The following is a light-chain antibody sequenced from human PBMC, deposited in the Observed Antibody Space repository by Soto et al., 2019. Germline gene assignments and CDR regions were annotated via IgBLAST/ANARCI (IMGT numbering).Light chain of an antibody. CDR1: SSNIGSNY. CDR2: RNN. J-gene: IGLJ3*02. Sequence: QSVLTQPPSASGTPGQRVTISCSGSSSNIGSNYVYWYQQLPGTAPKLLIYRNNQRPSGVPDRFSGSKSGTSASLAISGLRSEDEADYYCAAWDDSLSGSWVFGGGTKFTVL. CDR3: AAWDDSLSGSWV. V-gene: IGLV1-47*01.